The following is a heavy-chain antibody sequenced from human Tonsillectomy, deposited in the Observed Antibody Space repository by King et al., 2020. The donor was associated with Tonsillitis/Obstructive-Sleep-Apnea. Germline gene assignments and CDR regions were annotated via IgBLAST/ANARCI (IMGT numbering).Heavy chain of an antibody. CDR1: GFTFSSYA. J-gene: IGHJ6*03. CDR3: AKDRRRITIFGVVCSFYMDV. V-gene: IGHV3-23*04. CDR2: ISGSGGST. Sequence: VQLVESGGGLVQPGGSLRLSCAASGFTFSSYAMSWVRQAPGKGLEWVSAISGSGGSTYYADSVKGRFTISRDNSKNTLYLQMNSLRAEDTAVYYCAKDRRRITIFGVVCSFYMDVWGKGTTVTVSS. D-gene: IGHD3-3*01.